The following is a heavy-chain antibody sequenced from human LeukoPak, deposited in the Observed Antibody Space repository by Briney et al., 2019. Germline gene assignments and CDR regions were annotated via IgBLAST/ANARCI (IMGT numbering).Heavy chain of an antibody. D-gene: IGHD2-2*01. CDR2: INHSGST. J-gene: IGHJ5*02. CDR1: GGSFSGYY. Sequence: SETLSLTCAVYGGSFSGYYWSWIRQPPGKGLEWIGEINHSGSTNYNPSLKSRVTISVDTSKNQFSLKLSSVTAADTAVYYCARVGPAAYFVWFDPWGQGTLVTVSS. CDR3: ARVGPAAYFVWFDP. V-gene: IGHV4-34*01.